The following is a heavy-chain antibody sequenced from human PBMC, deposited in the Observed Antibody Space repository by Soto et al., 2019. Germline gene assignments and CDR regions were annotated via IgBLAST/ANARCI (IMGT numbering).Heavy chain of an antibody. D-gene: IGHD5-12*01. Sequence: QVQLVQSGAEVKKPGASVTVSCRSSGDTFNDYYIHWVRQAPGQGLEWMGWINPNGAVTKYAQKFAGWVTMTRDTSIRTVYMQLSRLRSDDTAVYYCARESGGATATLDYYYFYMDVWGTGTTVTVSS. J-gene: IGHJ6*03. CDR2: INPNGAVT. V-gene: IGHV1-2*04. CDR1: GDTFNDYY. CDR3: ARESGGATATLDYYYFYMDV.